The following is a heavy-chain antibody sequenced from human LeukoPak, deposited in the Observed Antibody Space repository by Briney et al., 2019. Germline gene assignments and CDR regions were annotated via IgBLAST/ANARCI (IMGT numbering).Heavy chain of an antibody. CDR2: IYPGDSDT. CDR3: ARNSGNYYRAYFDY. D-gene: IGHD1-26*01. V-gene: IGHV5-51*01. CDR1: GYSFTNYW. Sequence: GESLKISCKGSGYSFTNYWIGWVRQMPGKGLEWMGVIYPGDSDTRYSPSFQGQVTISADKSNSTAYLQWSSLKASDTAMYYCARNSGNYYRAYFDYWGQGTLVTVSS. J-gene: IGHJ4*02.